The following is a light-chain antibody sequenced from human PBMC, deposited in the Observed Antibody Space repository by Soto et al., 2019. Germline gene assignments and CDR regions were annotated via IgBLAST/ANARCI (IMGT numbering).Light chain of an antibody. V-gene: IGKV2-28*01. Sequence: DIVMTQSPLSLPVTPGEPASISCRSSQSLLQSNGYNYLDCYLQKPGQSPQLLIYLGSNRASGVPDRFSGSGSGTDFTLKISRVEAEDVGVSYCMQALQTLTFGGGTKVEIK. J-gene: IGKJ4*01. CDR1: QSLLQSNGYNY. CDR3: MQALQTLT. CDR2: LGS.